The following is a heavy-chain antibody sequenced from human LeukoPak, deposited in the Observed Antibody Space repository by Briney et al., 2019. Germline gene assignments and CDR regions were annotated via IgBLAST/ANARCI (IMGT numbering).Heavy chain of an antibody. CDR3: ARQGGLGSYCDDAFDI. CDR1: GFTFSSYG. Sequence: GGSLRLSCAASGFTFSSYGVHWVRQAPGKGLEWVAVIWYEGTNKYYGDSVKGRFTISRDNSKNTLYLQMNSLRVEDTAMYYCARQGGLGSYCDDAFDIWGQGTMVTVSS. V-gene: IGHV3-33*01. J-gene: IGHJ3*02. D-gene: IGHD1-26*01. CDR2: IWYEGTNK.